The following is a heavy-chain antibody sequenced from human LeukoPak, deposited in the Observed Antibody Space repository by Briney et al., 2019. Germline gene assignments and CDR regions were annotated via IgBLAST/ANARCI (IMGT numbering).Heavy chain of an antibody. Sequence: PAASVKVSCKASGGTFSSYAISWVRQAPGQGLEWMGGIIPIFGTANYAQKFQGRVTITADKSTSTAYMELSSLRSEDTAVYYCARGGGYCSGGSCYSYFDYWGQGTLVTVSS. V-gene: IGHV1-69*06. CDR1: GGTFSSYA. CDR2: IIPIFGTA. J-gene: IGHJ4*02. CDR3: ARGGGYCSGGSCYSYFDY. D-gene: IGHD2-15*01.